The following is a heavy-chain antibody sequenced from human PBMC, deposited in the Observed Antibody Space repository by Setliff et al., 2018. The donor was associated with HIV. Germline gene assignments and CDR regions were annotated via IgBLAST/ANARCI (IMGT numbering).Heavy chain of an antibody. Sequence: PSETRSLTCSVSWESKINHDWGWIRQSPGRGLEWIGSMFRGGGRQFQPSLASRVSISGATSKNQFSLKMTSVTPADTAVYFCVGVPSYYGTGTLWVWGKGITVTVSS. J-gene: IGHJ6*04. V-gene: IGHV4-59*11. CDR2: MFRGGGR. D-gene: IGHD3-10*01. CDR3: VGVPSYYGTGTLWV. CDR1: WESKINHD.